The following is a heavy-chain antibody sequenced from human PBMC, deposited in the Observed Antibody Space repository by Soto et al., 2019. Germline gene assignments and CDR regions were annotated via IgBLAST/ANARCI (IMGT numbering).Heavy chain of an antibody. CDR2: IYYSGST. J-gene: IGHJ3*02. D-gene: IGHD2-15*01. CDR3: ASPVGSEGAFDI. V-gene: IGHV4-31*01. CDR1: GGSISSGGYY. Sequence: PSETLSLTCTVSGGSISSGGYYWSWIRPHPGKGLEWIGYIYYSGSTYYNPSLKSQVTISVDTSKKQFSLKLSSGTAADTAVYYCASPVGSEGAFDIWGQGTMVTVSS.